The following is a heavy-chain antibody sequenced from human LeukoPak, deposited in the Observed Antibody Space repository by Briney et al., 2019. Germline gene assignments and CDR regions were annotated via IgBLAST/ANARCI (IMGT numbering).Heavy chain of an antibody. J-gene: IGHJ4*02. CDR2: IYHSGST. Sequence: SETLSLTCTVSGYSISSGYYWGWIRQPPGKGLEWIGSIYHSGSTYYNPSLKSRVTISVDTSKNQFSLKLGSVTAADTAVYYCARENSKTKYSCPFDYWGQGTLVTVSS. V-gene: IGHV4-38-2*02. CDR1: GYSISSGYY. D-gene: IGHD6-6*01. CDR3: ARENSKTKYSCPFDY.